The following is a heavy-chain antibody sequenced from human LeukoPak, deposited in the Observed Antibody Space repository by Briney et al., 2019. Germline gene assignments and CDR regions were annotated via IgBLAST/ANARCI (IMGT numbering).Heavy chain of an antibody. J-gene: IGHJ2*01. CDR3: AKFPHDYGGNENWYFDL. V-gene: IGHV3-30*18. Sequence: GGSLRLSCAASGFTFKTCGMHWVRQAPGKGLEWVALISYDGSDRYYADSVKGRFTISRDNSKNTLYLQMNSLRAEDTAVYYCAKFPHDYGGNENWYFDLWGRGTLVTVSS. D-gene: IGHD4-23*01. CDR1: GFTFKTCG. CDR2: ISYDGSDR.